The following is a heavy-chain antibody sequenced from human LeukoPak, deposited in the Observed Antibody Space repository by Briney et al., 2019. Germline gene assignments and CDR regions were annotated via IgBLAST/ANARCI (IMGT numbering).Heavy chain of an antibody. CDR3: AREAEYSGYDYDYFDY. Sequence: SQTLSLTCAISGDSVSSNSAAWNWIRQSPSRGLEWLGRTYYRSKWYNDYAVSVKSRITINPDTSRNQFSLQLNSVTPEDTAVYYCAREAEYSGYDYDYFDYWGQGTLVTVSS. J-gene: IGHJ4*02. CDR1: GDSVSSNSAA. D-gene: IGHD5-12*01. V-gene: IGHV6-1*01. CDR2: TYYRSKWYN.